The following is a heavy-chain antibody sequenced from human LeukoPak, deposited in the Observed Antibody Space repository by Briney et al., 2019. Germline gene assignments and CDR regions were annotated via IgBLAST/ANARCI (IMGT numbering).Heavy chain of an antibody. D-gene: IGHD3-10*01. J-gene: IGHJ5*02. CDR3: AKDGYYGSGGPRDWFDP. Sequence: GGSLRLSCAASGFTFSSYSMNWVRQAPGKGLEWVSYISSSGSTTYYADSVKGRFTISRDNAKNSLYLQMNSLRAEDTAVYYCAKDGYYGSGGPRDWFDPWGQGTLVTVSS. CDR1: GFTFSSYS. CDR2: ISSSGSTT. V-gene: IGHV3-48*01.